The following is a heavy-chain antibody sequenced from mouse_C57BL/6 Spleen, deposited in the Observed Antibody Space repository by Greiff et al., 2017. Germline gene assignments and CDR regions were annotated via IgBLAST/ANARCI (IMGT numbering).Heavy chain of an antibody. CDR1: GYTFTDYN. D-gene: IGHD2-10*02. V-gene: IGHV1-18*01. CDR3: ARRYGNYVGDYFDY. CDR2: INPNNGGT. Sequence: VQLQQSGPELVKPGASVKIPCKASGYTFTDYNMDWVKQSHGKSLEWIGDINPNNGGTIYNQKFKGKATLTVDKSSSTAYMELRSLTSEDTAVYYCARRYGNYVGDYFDYWGQGTTLTVSS. J-gene: IGHJ2*01.